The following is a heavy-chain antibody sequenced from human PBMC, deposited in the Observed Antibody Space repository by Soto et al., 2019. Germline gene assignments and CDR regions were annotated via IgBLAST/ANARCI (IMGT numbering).Heavy chain of an antibody. CDR3: ARANPTGAFDY. CDR1: GGSISSGGYS. V-gene: IGHV4-30-2*01. J-gene: IGHJ4*02. Sequence: QLQLQESGSGLVKPSQTLSLTCGVSGGSISSGGYSWSWIRQPLGKGLEWIGYIYHSGSTYNNPSLKSRVTISVDRSKNQFSLKLSSVTAADTAVYYCARANPTGAFDYWGQGTLVTVSS. CDR2: IYHSGST. D-gene: IGHD2-8*02.